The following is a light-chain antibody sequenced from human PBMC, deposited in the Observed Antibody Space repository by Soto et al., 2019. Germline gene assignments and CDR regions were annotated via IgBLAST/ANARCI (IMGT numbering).Light chain of an antibody. Sequence: QYALTQPASVSGSPGQSITISCTGTSSDVGGYNYVSWYQQHPGKAPKLMIYEVSNRPSGVSNRFSGSKSGNTASLTISGLQAEDEADYYCSSYTSSSTRVFGGGTKFTVL. CDR2: EVS. J-gene: IGLJ3*02. V-gene: IGLV2-14*01. CDR1: SSDVGGYNY. CDR3: SSYTSSSTRV.